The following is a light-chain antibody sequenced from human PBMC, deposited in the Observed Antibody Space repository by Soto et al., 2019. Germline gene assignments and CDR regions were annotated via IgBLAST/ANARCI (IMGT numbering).Light chain of an antibody. CDR3: SSYTSSSTSWV. Sequence: QSVLTQPASVSGSPGQSITISCTGTSSDVGGYNYVSWYQQHPGKAPKLMIYDVSNRPSGVSNRFSGSKSGNTASPTISGLQAEDEADYYCSSYTSSSTSWVFGGGTKLTVL. J-gene: IGLJ3*02. V-gene: IGLV2-14*01. CDR2: DVS. CDR1: SSDVGGYNY.